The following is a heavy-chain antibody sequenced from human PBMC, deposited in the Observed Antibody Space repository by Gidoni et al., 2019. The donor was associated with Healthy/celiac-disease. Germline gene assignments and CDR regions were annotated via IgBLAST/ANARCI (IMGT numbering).Heavy chain of an antibody. J-gene: IGHJ6*02. V-gene: IGHV1-69*01. Sequence: QVQLVQSGAEVKKPGSSVKVSCKASGGTFRSYALSWVRQAPGHGLEWMGGIIPIFGTANYAQKFQGRVTITADESTSTAYMELSSLRSEDTAVYYCARANVETTMTSYYYYYGMDVWGQGTTVTVSS. CDR2: IIPIFGTA. D-gene: IGHD4-17*01. CDR3: ARANVETTMTSYYYYYGMDV. CDR1: GGTFRSYA.